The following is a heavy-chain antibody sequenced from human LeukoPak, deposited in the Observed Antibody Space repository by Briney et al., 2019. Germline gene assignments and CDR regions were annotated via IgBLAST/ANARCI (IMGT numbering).Heavy chain of an antibody. Sequence: GGSLRLSCAASGFTFSRCGMHWVRQAPGKGLEWVAVIWYDGSNKYYAESVNGRFTISRDNSKNTLFLQMNSLRAEDTAVYYCARDVETYGSGTSKDLFDYWGQGTLVTVSS. CDR2: IWYDGSNK. CDR1: GFTFSRCG. J-gene: IGHJ4*02. D-gene: IGHD3-10*01. V-gene: IGHV3-33*01. CDR3: ARDVETYGSGTSKDLFDY.